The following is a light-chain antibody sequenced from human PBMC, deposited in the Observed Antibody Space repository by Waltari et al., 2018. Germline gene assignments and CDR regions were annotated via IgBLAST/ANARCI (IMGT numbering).Light chain of an antibody. CDR2: GNS. CDR3: QSYDSSLSVV. J-gene: IGLJ2*01. V-gene: IGLV1-40*01. CDR1: SSNIGAGYD. Sequence: QSVLTQPPSVSGAPGQRVTISCTGSSSNIGAGYDVHWYQQLPGTAPKLPIYGNSNRSSGVPDRFSGSKSGTSASLAITGLQAEDEADYYCQSYDSSLSVVFGGGTKLTVL.